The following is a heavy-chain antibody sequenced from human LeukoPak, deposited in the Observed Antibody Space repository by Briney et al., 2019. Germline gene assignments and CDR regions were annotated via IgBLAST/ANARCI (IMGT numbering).Heavy chain of an antibody. CDR3: TTDGGDPISWDIAGLYGMDV. J-gene: IGHJ6*02. V-gene: IGHV3-15*01. Sequence: PGGSLRLSCAASGFTFSNAWMSWVRQAPGKGLEWVGRIKSKTDGGTADYAAPVKGRFTISRDGSKNTLYLQMNSLKTEDTAVYYCTTDGGDPISWDIAGLYGMDVWGQGTTVTVSS. D-gene: IGHD5-12*01. CDR1: GFTFSNAW. CDR2: IKSKTDGGTA.